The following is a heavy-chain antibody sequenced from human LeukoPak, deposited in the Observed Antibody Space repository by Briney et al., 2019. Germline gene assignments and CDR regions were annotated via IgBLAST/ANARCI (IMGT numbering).Heavy chain of an antibody. D-gene: IGHD3-22*01. J-gene: IGHJ4*02. CDR2: INHSGST. V-gene: IGHV4-34*01. Sequence: SETLSLTCTVSGGSISSYYWSWIRQPPGKGLEWIGEINHSGSTNYNPSLKSRVTISVDTSKNQFSLKLSSVTAADTAVYYCAANYYDSSGTFDYWGQGTLVTVSS. CDR3: AANYYDSSGTFDY. CDR1: GGSISSYY.